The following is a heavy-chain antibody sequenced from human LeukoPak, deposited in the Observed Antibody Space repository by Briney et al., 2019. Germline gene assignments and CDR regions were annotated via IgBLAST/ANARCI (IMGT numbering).Heavy chain of an antibody. Sequence: SETLSLTCTVSGGSISSSSYYWGWIRQPPGKGLEWIGEINHSGSTNYNPSLKSRVTISVDTSKNQFSLKLSSVTAADTAVYYCASGRFGEFGYWGQGTLVTVSS. CDR2: INHSGST. CDR3: ASGRFGEFGY. V-gene: IGHV4-39*07. CDR1: GGSISSSSYY. J-gene: IGHJ4*02. D-gene: IGHD3-10*01.